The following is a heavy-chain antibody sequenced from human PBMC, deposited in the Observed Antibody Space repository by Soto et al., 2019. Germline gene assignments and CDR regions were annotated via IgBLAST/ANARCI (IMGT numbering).Heavy chain of an antibody. CDR3: ARGRKVVVPAAPYYYMDV. Sequence: ASVKVSCKASGYTFTSYDINWVRQATGQGLEWMGWMNPNSGNTGYAQKFQGRVTMTRKTSISTAYMELSNLRSEDTALYYCARGRKVVVPAAPYYYMDVWGKGTTVTVSS. CDR2: MNPNSGNT. CDR1: GYTFTSYD. D-gene: IGHD2-2*01. J-gene: IGHJ6*03. V-gene: IGHV1-8*01.